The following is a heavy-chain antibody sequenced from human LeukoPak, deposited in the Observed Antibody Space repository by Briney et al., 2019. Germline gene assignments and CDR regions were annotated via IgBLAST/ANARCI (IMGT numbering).Heavy chain of an antibody. CDR1: GGSISPYY. V-gene: IGHV4-59*08. Sequence: SETLSLTCTVSGGSISPYYWSWIRQPPGKGLEWIGYMYFTGSTNYNPSLKSRVTMSVDTSKNQFSLKLSSVTAADTAVYYCARRGSSFFDYWGQGILVTVSS. J-gene: IGHJ4*02. CDR2: MYFTGST. CDR3: ARRGSSFFDY. D-gene: IGHD6-13*01.